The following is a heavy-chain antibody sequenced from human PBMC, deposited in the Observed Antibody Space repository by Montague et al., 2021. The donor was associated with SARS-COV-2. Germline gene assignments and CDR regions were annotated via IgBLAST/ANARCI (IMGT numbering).Heavy chain of an antibody. CDR3: ARGPPDYSDNGMDV. Sequence: SLRLSCAASGFISSYYEMNWVRQAPGKGLEWISYISSSGGTIYYADSVKGRFTFSRDNAKNSLYLQMNSLRAEDTALYYCARGPPDYSDNGMDVWGHGTTVTVS. V-gene: IGHV3-48*03. J-gene: IGHJ6*02. CDR2: ISSSGGTI. CDR1: GFISSYYE. D-gene: IGHD4-17*01.